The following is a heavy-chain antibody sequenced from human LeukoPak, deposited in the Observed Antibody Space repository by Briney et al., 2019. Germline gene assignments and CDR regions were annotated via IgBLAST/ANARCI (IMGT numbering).Heavy chain of an antibody. CDR3: VRGKANYGSGSDV. D-gene: IGHD3-10*01. CDR1: GFTFSSYA. V-gene: IGHV3-21*01. CDR2: ISSSSSYI. Sequence: GGSLRLSCAASGFTFSSYAMSWVRQAPGKGLEWVSSISSSSSYIYYADSVKGRFTISRDNARNSLYLQMNSLRAEDTAVYYCVRGKANYGSGSDVWGKGTTVTVSS. J-gene: IGHJ6*04.